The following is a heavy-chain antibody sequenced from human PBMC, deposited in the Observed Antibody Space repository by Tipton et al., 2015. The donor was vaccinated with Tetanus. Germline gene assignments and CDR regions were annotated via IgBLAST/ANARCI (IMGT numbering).Heavy chain of an antibody. J-gene: IGHJ5*02. CDR2: LDYSGNT. CDR1: GGSISSSYYY. Sequence: TLSLTCTVPGGSISSSYYYWGWIRQPPGKGLEWIGSLDYSGNTYYNSSLMSRVTISVDTSKNQFSLRLTSVTVADTAVYYCARDPGIASAGLWFDPWGQGTLVTVSS. V-gene: IGHV4-39*07. D-gene: IGHD6-13*01. CDR3: ARDPGIASAGLWFDP.